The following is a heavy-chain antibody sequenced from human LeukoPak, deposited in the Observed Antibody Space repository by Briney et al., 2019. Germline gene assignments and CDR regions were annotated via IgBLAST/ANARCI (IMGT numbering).Heavy chain of an antibody. J-gene: IGHJ4*02. V-gene: IGHV3-23*01. CDR2: ISGSGGST. CDR1: GFTFSSYA. Sequence: SCKASGFTFSSYAMSWVRQAPGKGLEWVSAISGSGGSTYYADSVKGRFTISRDNSKNTLYLQMNSLRAEDTAVYYCAKTGLVVVTAMSDYWGQGTLVTVSS. D-gene: IGHD2-21*02. CDR3: AKTGLVVVTAMSDY.